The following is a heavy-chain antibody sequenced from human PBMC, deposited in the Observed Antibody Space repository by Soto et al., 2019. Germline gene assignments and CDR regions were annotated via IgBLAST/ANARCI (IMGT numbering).Heavy chain of an antibody. Sequence: PXVSLRLSFAASGFTFSSYSMSWVRQAPGKGLEWVSAISGSGGSTYYADSVKGRFTISRDNSKNTLYLQMNSLRAEDTAVYYCAKSSSVSSSWLYYYYYYGMDVWGQGTTVTVSS. D-gene: IGHD6-13*01. CDR2: ISGSGGST. V-gene: IGHV3-23*01. CDR1: GFTFSSYS. CDR3: AKSSSVSSSWLYYYYYYGMDV. J-gene: IGHJ6*02.